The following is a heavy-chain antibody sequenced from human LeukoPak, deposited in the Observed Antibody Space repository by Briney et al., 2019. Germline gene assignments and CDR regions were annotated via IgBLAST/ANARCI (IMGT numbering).Heavy chain of an antibody. V-gene: IGHV3-74*01. CDR3: AKVGDYYGSGKYSNFDY. Sequence: GGSLRLSCAPSGFTFSSYWMHWVRQAPGKGLMWVSRIDTDGSNTNYADSVEGRFTISRDNSKNTLYLQMGSLRAEDTAVYYCAKVGDYYGSGKYSNFDYWGQGTLVTVSS. CDR2: IDTDGSNT. CDR1: GFTFSSYW. J-gene: IGHJ4*02. D-gene: IGHD3-10*01.